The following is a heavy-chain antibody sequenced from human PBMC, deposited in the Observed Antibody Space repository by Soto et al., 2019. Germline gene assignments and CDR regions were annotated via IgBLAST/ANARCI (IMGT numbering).Heavy chain of an antibody. V-gene: IGHV3-49*04. Sequence: GGSLRLSCTTSGFTFGDYALSWVRQAPGKGLEWVGFIRRNAYGGTTDYAASVKGRFTISRDDSKSIAYLQMNSLRTEDTALYYCTRASSLEFDFWGQGTLVTVSS. D-gene: IGHD3-16*01. CDR1: GFTFGDYA. CDR2: IRRNAYGGTT. J-gene: IGHJ4*02. CDR3: TRASSLEFDF.